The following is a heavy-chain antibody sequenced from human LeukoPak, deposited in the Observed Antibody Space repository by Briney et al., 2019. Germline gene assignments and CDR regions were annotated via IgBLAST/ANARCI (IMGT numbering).Heavy chain of an antibody. CDR2: ISRRSRHV. CDR1: GFTFSDYS. Sequence: GGSLRLSCTASGFTFSDYSMNWVRQAPGKGLEWVSSISRRSRHVYYAGSVKGRFTISRDNAKNSLYLQLNSLRAEDMAVYFCVRDLMGSGATTAYLHHWDQGTVVTVS. J-gene: IGHJ1*01. CDR3: VRDLMGSGATTAYLHH. D-gene: IGHD4/OR15-4a*01. V-gene: IGHV3-21*01.